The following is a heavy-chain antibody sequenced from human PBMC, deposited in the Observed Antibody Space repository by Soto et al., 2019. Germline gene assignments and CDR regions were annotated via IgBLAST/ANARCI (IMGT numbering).Heavy chain of an antibody. V-gene: IGHV4-39*07. D-gene: IGHD3-22*01. J-gene: IGHJ3*02. Sequence: QLQLQESGPGLVKPSETLSLTCTVSGGSISSSSYYWGWIRQPPGKGLEWIGSIYYSGSTNYNPSLKSRVTISVDKSKNQFSLKLSSVTAADTAVYYCAINVVITTFAFDIWGQGTMVTVSS. CDR1: GGSISSSSYY. CDR2: IYYSGST. CDR3: AINVVITTFAFDI.